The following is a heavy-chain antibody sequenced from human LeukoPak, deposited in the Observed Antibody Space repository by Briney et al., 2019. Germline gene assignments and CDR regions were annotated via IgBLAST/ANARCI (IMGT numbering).Heavy chain of an antibody. Sequence: PGGSLRLSCAASGFTFSSYSMNWVRQAPGKGLEWVSAISGGGGSTYYADSVKGRFTISRDNSKNTLYLQMNSLRAEDSAVYYCAKDRVSPGFNWFDPWGQGTLVTVSS. J-gene: IGHJ5*02. CDR1: GFTFSSYS. CDR3: AKDRVSPGFNWFDP. D-gene: IGHD3-16*01. V-gene: IGHV3-23*01. CDR2: ISGGGGST.